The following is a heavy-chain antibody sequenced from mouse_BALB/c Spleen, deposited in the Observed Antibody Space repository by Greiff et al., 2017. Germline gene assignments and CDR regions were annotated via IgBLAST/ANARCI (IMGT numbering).Heavy chain of an antibody. CDR3: ARGDDNYVQYYFDY. CDR2: ISYSGST. V-gene: IGHV3-2*02. Sequence: DVQLVESGPGLVKPSQSLSLTCTVTGYSITSDYAWTWIRQFPGNKLEWMGSISYSGSTSYNPSLKSRISITRDTSKNQFFLQLNSVTTEDTATYYCARGDDNYVQYYFDYWGQGTTLTVSS. D-gene: IGHD2-1*01. J-gene: IGHJ2*01. CDR1: GYSITSDYA.